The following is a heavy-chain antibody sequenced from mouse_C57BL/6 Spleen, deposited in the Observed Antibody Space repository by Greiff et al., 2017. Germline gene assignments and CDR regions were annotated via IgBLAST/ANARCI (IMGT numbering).Heavy chain of an antibody. V-gene: IGHV1-26*01. Sequence: VQLQQSGPELVKPGASVKISCKASGYTFTDYYMNWVKQSHGKSLEWIGDINPNNGGTSYNQKFKGKATLTVDKSSSTAYMELRSLTSEDSAVYYCARSFITTVVENYWGQGTTLTVSS. CDR2: INPNNGGT. CDR3: ARSFITTVVENY. D-gene: IGHD1-1*01. J-gene: IGHJ2*01. CDR1: GYTFTDYY.